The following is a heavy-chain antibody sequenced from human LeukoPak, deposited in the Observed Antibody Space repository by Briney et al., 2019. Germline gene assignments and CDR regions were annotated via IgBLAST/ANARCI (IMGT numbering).Heavy chain of an antibody. V-gene: IGHV1-2*02. D-gene: IGHD3-9*01. CDR1: GYTFTGYY. Sequence: ASVKVSCKASGYTFTGYYLHWVRQAPGQGLEWMGWINSNSGGTNYAQKFQDRVTMTRDTSITTAYMELSRLRSDDTAVYYCARVRSITIFSLPFPSAFDIWGQGTMVTVSS. CDR3: ARVRSITIFSLPFPSAFDI. CDR2: INSNSGGT. J-gene: IGHJ3*02.